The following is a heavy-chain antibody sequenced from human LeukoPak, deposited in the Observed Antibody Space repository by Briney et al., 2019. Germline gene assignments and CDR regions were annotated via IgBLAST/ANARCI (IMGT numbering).Heavy chain of an antibody. Sequence: GGSLRLFCAASGFTFSSYGMYWVRQAPGKGLEWVAVISYHGSNKCYVDSVKGRFTISRDNSKNTLYLQMNSLRGEDTAVYYCAKGRDSWSNKIDDWGQGTLVTVSS. CDR1: GFTFSSYG. D-gene: IGHD3-3*01. CDR3: AKGRDSWSNKIDD. J-gene: IGHJ4*02. V-gene: IGHV3-30*18. CDR2: ISYHGSNK.